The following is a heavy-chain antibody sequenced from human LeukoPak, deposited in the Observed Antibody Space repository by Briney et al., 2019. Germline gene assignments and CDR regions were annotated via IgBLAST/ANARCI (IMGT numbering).Heavy chain of an antibody. CDR2: IYYSGST. D-gene: IGHD3-22*01. CDR3: ARANYYDSSGYYAN. J-gene: IGHJ4*02. V-gene: IGHV4-59*12. Sequence: PSETLSLTCTVSGGSISDYYWSWIRQPPGKGLEWIGYIYYSGSTNYNPSLKSRVTISVDTSKNQFSLKLSSVTAADTAVYYCARANYYDSSGYYANWGQGTLVTVSS. CDR1: GGSISDYY.